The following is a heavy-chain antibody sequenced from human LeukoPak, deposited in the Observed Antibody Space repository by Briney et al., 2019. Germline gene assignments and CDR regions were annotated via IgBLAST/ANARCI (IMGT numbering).Heavy chain of an antibody. CDR1: GYTFTNYG. Sequence: ASVKVSCKASGYTFTNYGISWVRQAPGQGLEWMGWISVYNGNTNYAQKLQGRVTMTTDTSTSTAYMELRSLRSDDTAVYYCATLGEAPPFDYWGQGTLVTVSS. CDR2: ISVYNGNT. CDR3: ATLGEAPPFDY. V-gene: IGHV1-18*01. J-gene: IGHJ4*02.